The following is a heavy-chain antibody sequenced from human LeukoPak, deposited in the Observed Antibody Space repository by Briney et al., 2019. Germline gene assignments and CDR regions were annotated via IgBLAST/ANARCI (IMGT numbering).Heavy chain of an antibody. CDR1: GASISSYY. V-gene: IGHV4-59*01. CDR2: IYYSEST. CDR3: ARGRVPTAT. D-gene: IGHD2-2*01. J-gene: IGHJ5*02. Sequence: SETLSLTCTVSGASISSYYWSWIRQHPGKGLEWIGYIYYSESTNYNPSLKSRVTISVDTSKNHFSLKLTSVTAADTAVYYCARGRVPTATWGQGTLVTVSS.